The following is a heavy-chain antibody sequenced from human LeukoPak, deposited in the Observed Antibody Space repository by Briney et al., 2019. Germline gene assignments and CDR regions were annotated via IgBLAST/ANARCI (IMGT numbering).Heavy chain of an antibody. V-gene: IGHV1-3*01. Sequence: ASVKVSCKASGYTFTSYAMHWVRQAPGQRLEWMGWINAGNGNTKYSQKFQGRVTITRDTYASTAYMELSSLRSEDTAVYYCARNLEPYLGAFDAFDIWGQGTMVTVSS. D-gene: IGHD1-26*01. CDR2: INAGNGNT. CDR3: ARNLEPYLGAFDAFDI. CDR1: GYTFTSYA. J-gene: IGHJ3*02.